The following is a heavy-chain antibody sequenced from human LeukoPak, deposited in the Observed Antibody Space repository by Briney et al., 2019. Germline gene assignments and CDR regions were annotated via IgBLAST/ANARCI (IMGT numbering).Heavy chain of an antibody. D-gene: IGHD6-13*01. CDR3: ARRAALGSSWDFDF. Sequence: SETLSLTCTVSGGSDNYYWGWIRQPPGKGLEWIASIHYTGNTYYNPSLKSRVTISVGTSKNQVFLRLSSVTAADTAVYYCARRAALGSSWDFDFWGQGTLVTVSS. CDR2: IHYTGNT. CDR1: GGSDNYY. V-gene: IGHV4-39*01. J-gene: IGHJ4*02.